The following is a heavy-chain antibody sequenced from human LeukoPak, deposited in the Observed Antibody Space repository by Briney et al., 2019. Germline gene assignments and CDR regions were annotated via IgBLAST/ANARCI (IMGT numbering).Heavy chain of an antibody. V-gene: IGHV3-21*04. CDR1: GFTFSSYS. Sequence: GGSLRLSCAASGFTFSSYSMNWVHQAPGKGLEWVSSISSSSSYIYYADSVKGRFTISRDNAKNSLYLQMSNLRAEDTAVYFCARGGGLDVWGQGATVTVSS. CDR2: ISSSSSYI. J-gene: IGHJ6*02. CDR3: ARGGGLDV. D-gene: IGHD3-16*01.